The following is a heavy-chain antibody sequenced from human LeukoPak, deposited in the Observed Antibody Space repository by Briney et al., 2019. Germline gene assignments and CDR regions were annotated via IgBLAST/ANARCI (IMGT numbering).Heavy chain of an antibody. V-gene: IGHV3-74*01. CDR2: INTDGSNT. CDR3: ARDGGYNRFDY. CDR1: GFTFDDYA. Sequence: GGSLRLSCAASGFTFDDYAMHWVRQAPGKGLVWVSRINTDGSNTIYADSVKGRFTISRDNAKNTLYLQMNSLRAEDTAVYYCARDGGYNRFDYWGQGTLVTVSS. D-gene: IGHD5-24*01. J-gene: IGHJ4*02.